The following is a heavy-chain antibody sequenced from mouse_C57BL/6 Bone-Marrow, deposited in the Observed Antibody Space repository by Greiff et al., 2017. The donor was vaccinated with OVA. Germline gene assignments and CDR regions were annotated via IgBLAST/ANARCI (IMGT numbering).Heavy chain of an antibody. D-gene: IGHD2-1*01. V-gene: IGHV1-64*01. CDR1: GYTFTSHW. CDR2: IHPNSGST. J-gene: IGHJ2*01. CDR3: WGGNYPHYFDY. Sequence: QVQLQQPGAELVKPGASVKLSCKASGYTFTSHWMHWVKQRPGQGLEWIGMIHPNSGSTNYNEKFKSKATLTVDKSSSTAYMQLSSLTSEDSAVYYCWGGNYPHYFDYWGQGTTLTVSS.